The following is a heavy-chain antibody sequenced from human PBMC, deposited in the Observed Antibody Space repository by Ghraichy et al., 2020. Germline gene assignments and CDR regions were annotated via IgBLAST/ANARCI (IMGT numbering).Heavy chain of an antibody. Sequence: GGSLRLSCAASGFTFSSYAMSWVRQAPGKGLEWVSAISGSGGSTYYADSVKGRFTISRDNSKNTLYLQMNSLRAEDTAVYYCAKESLTMIVVVTGGDAFDIWGQGTMVTVSS. CDR3: AKESLTMIVVVTGGDAFDI. CDR1: GFTFSSYA. D-gene: IGHD3-22*01. J-gene: IGHJ3*02. CDR2: ISGSGGST. V-gene: IGHV3-23*01.